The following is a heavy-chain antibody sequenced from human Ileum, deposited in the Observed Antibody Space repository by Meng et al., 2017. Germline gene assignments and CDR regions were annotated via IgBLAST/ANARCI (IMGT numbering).Heavy chain of an antibody. CDR1: GLTFSSYG. CDR3: ARSLGYGDYWSY. CDR2: ISYDGSNK. V-gene: IGHV3-30*01. D-gene: IGHD4-17*01. Sequence: QVQLVGAGGGVVQPGRSLRLSCAASGLTFSSYGMHWARQAPGKGLEWVAVISYDGSNKYYADSVKGRFTISRDNSKNTLYLQMNSLRAEDTAVYYCARSLGYGDYWSYWGQGTLVTVSS. J-gene: IGHJ4*02.